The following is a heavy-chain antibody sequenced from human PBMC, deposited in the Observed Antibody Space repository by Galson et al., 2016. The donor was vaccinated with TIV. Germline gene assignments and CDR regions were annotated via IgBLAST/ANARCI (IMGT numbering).Heavy chain of an antibody. CDR3: ARHGAWSWYFDL. CDR2: VYYNGDT. J-gene: IGHJ2*01. Sequence: ETLSLTCTVSGVSITSSTYYWGWIRQPPGKGLEWIGSVYYNGDTYYNPSLRSRVTISVDTSKNQFSLKLNSVTAADTSIFYCARHGAWSWYFDLWGRGTLVTVSS. D-gene: IGHD3-16*01. CDR1: GVSITSSTYY. V-gene: IGHV4-39*01.